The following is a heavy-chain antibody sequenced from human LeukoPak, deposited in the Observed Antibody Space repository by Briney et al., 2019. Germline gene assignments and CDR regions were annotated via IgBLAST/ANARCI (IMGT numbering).Heavy chain of an antibody. Sequence: GGSLRLSCSSSGFTFSTFGMHWVRQAPGEGLEWVAFIWFDGSYKYYADSVKGRFIISRDNSQNTLYLQMNSLRAGDTAVYYCARGTDSYYFDYWGQGTLVTVSS. CDR1: GFTFSTFG. J-gene: IGHJ4*02. CDR3: ARGTDSYYFDY. D-gene: IGHD1-1*01. V-gene: IGHV3-33*01. CDR2: IWFDGSYK.